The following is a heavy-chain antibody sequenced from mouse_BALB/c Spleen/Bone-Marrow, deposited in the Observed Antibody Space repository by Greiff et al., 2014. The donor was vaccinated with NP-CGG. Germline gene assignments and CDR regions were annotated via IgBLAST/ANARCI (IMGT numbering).Heavy chain of an antibody. V-gene: IGHV2-9-2*01. CDR2: IWTGGGT. CDR1: GFSLTSYD. CDR3: VRGVYFDY. Sequence: VKLMESGPGLVAPSQSLSITCTVSGFSLTSYDISWIRQPPGKGLEWLGVIWTGGGTNYNSAFMSRLSIGKDNSKSQVFLKMNSLQTDDTAIYYCVRGVYFDYWGQGTTLAVSS. J-gene: IGHJ2*01.